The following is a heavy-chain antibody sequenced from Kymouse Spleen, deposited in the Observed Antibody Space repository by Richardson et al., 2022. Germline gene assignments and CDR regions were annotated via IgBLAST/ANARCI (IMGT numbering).Heavy chain of an antibody. D-gene: IGHD4-11,IGHD4-11*01. CDR2: IYSGGST. CDR1: GFTVSSNY. J-gene: IGHJ4*02. Sequence: EVQLVESGGGLIQPGGSLRLSCAASGFTVSSNYMSWVRQAPGKGLEWVSVIYSGGSTYYADSVKGRFTISRDNSKNTLYLQMNSLRAEDTAVYYCARAYTTVTSYFDYWGQGTLVTVSS. V-gene: IGHV3-53*01. CDR3: ARAYTTVTSYFDY.